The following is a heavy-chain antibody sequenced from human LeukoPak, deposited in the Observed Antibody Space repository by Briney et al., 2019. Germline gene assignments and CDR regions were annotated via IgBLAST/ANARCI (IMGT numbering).Heavy chain of an antibody. J-gene: IGHJ5*02. CDR2: INGSGGNT. CDR3: AKDPPLRSRYGYSNGYEEGNWFEP. CDR1: GFTLSRYP. D-gene: IGHD5-18*01. V-gene: IGHV3-23*01. Sequence: GGSLTLPCAASGFTLSRYPMSWVRQAPGKGLEWVSGINGSGGNTYHADSVKARLTISRDNSKNMLYLQMHSLRAEDTAVYYCAKDPPLRSRYGYSNGYEEGNWFEPWGQGTLVTVSS.